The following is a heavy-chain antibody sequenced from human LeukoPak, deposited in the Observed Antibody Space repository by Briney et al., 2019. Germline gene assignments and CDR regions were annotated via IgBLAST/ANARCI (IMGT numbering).Heavy chain of an antibody. D-gene: IGHD3-10*01. Sequence: GGSLRLSCAASGFTFSGYAMNWVRQAPGKGLEWVSAVGGSGSSTYYADSVRGRFTISRDNSKNTLFLQMNSLTAEDTAMYYCAKAYGSGYYYAYFDNWGQGALVTVAS. J-gene: IGHJ4*02. V-gene: IGHV3-23*01. CDR2: VGGSGSST. CDR3: AKAYGSGYYYAYFDN. CDR1: GFTFSGYA.